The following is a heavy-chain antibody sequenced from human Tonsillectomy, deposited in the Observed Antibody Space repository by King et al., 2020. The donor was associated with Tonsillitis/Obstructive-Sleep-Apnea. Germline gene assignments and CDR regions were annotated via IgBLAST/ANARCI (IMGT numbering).Heavy chain of an antibody. CDR3: ARDRVDCSSTSCYAALWFDP. D-gene: IGHD2-2*01. J-gene: IGHJ5*02. CDR1: GFTFSSSG. V-gene: IGHV3-33*01. Sequence: VQLVESGGGVVQPGRSLRLSCAASGFTFSSSGMHWVRQAPGKGLEWVAVIWYDGSNKYYADSVKGRFTISRDNSKNTLYLQMNSLRAEDTAVYYCARDRVDCSSTSCYAALWFDPWGQGTLVTVSS. CDR2: IWYDGSNK.